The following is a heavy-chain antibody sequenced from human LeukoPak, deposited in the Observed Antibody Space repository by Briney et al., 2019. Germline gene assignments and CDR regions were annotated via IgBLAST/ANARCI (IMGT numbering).Heavy chain of an antibody. CDR3: AKQDWRNGSGSNAFDI. J-gene: IGHJ3*02. V-gene: IGHV3-23*01. Sequence: GGSLRLSCAASGFTFTSSAMSWVRQAPGKGLEWVSAISGRSGTTYYADSVKGRFTISRDNSKNTLYLQMNSLRAEDTAVYYCAKQDWRNGSGSNAFDIWGQGTMVTVSS. CDR1: GFTFTSSA. D-gene: IGHD3-10*01. CDR2: ISGRSGTT.